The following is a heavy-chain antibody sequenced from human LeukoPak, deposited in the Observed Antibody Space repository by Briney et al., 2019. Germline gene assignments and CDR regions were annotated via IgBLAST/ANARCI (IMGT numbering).Heavy chain of an antibody. CDR1: GYTFTSYY. CDR2: INPSGSST. J-gene: IGHJ4*02. Sequence: ASVKVSCKASGYTFTSYYMHWVRQAPGQGLEWMGIINPSGSSTSYAQKFQGRVTMTRDTSTSTVYMELSSLRSEDTAVYYCARDLRGACGGDCYSGFDYWGQGTLVTVSS. D-gene: IGHD2-21*02. CDR3: ARDLRGACGGDCYSGFDY. V-gene: IGHV1-46*01.